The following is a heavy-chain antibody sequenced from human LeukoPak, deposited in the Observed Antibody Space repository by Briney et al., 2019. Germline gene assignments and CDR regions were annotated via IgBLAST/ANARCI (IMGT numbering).Heavy chain of an antibody. CDR3: ATETNGRHYDY. Sequence: GGSLRLSCTTSGLTFSTSGFNWARQAPGKGLEWVASIGPTGFDRYHTDSIKGRFTISRDNANTFLYLQMDSLRAEDTAAYYCATETNGRHYDYWGQGTLLTVSS. D-gene: IGHD1-14*01. CDR2: IGPTGFDR. V-gene: IGHV3-21*06. J-gene: IGHJ4*02. CDR1: GLTFSTSG.